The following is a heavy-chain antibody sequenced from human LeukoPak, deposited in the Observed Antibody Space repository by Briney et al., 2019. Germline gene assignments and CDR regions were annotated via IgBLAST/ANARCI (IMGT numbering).Heavy chain of an antibody. CDR3: AKDILPHDYVWGSYRYVFDY. D-gene: IGHD3-16*02. Sequence: PGRSLRLSCTASGFTFDDYAMHWVRQAPGKGLEWVSGISWNSGNIGYADSVKGRFTISRDNAKNSLYLQMNSLRAEDTALYYCAKDILPHDYVWGSYRYVFDYWGQGTLVTVSS. CDR1: GFTFDDYA. J-gene: IGHJ4*02. CDR2: ISWNSGNI. V-gene: IGHV3-9*01.